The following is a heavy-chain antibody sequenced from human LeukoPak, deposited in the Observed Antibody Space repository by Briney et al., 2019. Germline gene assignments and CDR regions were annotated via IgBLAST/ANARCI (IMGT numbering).Heavy chain of an antibody. CDR2: IYYSGST. D-gene: IGHD6-13*01. V-gene: IGHV4-59*08. CDR1: GFTFSSYS. Sequence: GSLRLSCAASGFTFSSYSMNWIRQPPGKGLEWIANIYYSGSTNYNPSLKSRVTISVDTAKNQFSLKLSSVTVADTAVYYCARTLAAAGRYNWFDPWGQGTLVTVSS. J-gene: IGHJ5*02. CDR3: ARTLAAAGRYNWFDP.